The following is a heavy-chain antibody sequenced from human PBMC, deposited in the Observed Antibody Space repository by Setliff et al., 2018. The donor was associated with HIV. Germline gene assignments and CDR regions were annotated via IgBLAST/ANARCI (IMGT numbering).Heavy chain of an antibody. J-gene: IGHJ3*01. D-gene: IGHD2-15*01. Sequence: KTSETLSLTCTVSGDSIGYYYWSWIQQPAGRGLEWMGRIHTSGSTNYNPSLTSRVTLSVDTSKNQFFLKLTSLSAADTAVYYCARDRIEVVVDGPHDVFDVWGRGTTVTVSS. CDR2: IHTSGST. CDR3: ARDRIEVVVDGPHDVFDV. CDR1: GDSIGYYY. V-gene: IGHV4-4*07.